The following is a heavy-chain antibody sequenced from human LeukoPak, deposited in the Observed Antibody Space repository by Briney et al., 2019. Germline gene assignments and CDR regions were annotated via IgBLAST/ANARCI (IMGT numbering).Heavy chain of an antibody. D-gene: IGHD3-16*01. CDR3: AREGARDSGLDY. CDR1: GFTFRTYW. V-gene: IGHV3-7*04. J-gene: IGHJ4*02. CDR2: IKQEGSEK. Sequence: AGSLRLSCAASGFTFRTYWMSWVRQAPGKGLEWVANIKQEGSEKYYVDSVKGRFTISRDNAKNSLYLQMNSLSAEDTAVYYCAREGARDSGLDYWGQGTLVTVSS.